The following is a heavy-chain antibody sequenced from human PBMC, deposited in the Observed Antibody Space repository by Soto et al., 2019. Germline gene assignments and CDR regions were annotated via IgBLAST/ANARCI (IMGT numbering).Heavy chain of an antibody. CDR2: ISGGSHST. Sequence: QPGGSLRLSCTASGFTFSSYPMSWVRQAPGKGLEWVSGISGGSHSTYYADSVKGRFTISRDNSKNTVYLQMDSLRAEDTAVYYCAKEAARPGPCDYWGQGALVTVSS. J-gene: IGHJ4*02. V-gene: IGHV3-23*01. CDR3: AKEAARPGPCDY. CDR1: GFTFSSYP. D-gene: IGHD6-6*01.